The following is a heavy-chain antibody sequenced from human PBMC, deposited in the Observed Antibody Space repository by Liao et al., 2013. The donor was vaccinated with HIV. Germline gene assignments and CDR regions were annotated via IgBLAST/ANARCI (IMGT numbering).Heavy chain of an antibody. D-gene: IGHD4-17*01. CDR3: ARVFYGDYRLGWFDP. J-gene: IGHJ5*02. CDR1: GGSISSDY. V-gene: IGHV4-4*07. CDR2: IYTSGNI. Sequence: QVQLQESGPGLVKPSETLFLTCTVSGGSISSDYWAWIRQPAGKGLEWIGLIYTSGNINYNPSLKSRVTMARDTSKSQFSLRVSSVTAADTAVYYCARVFYGDYRLGWFDPWGQGTLVTVSS.